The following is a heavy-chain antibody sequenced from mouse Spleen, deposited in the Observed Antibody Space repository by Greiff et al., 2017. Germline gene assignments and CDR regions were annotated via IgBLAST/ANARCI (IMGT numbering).Heavy chain of an antibody. CDR3: TRRHYGSSPPFGY. J-gene: IGHJ3*01. CDR2: IDPETGGT. CDR1: GYTFTDYE. D-gene: IGHD1-1*01. Sequence: VQLQQSGAELVRPGASVTLSCKASGYTFTDYEMHWVKQTPVHGLEWIGAIDPETGGTAYNQKFKGKAILTADKSSSTAYMELRSLTSEDSAVYYCTRRHYGSSPPFGYWGQGTLVTVSA. V-gene: IGHV1-15*01.